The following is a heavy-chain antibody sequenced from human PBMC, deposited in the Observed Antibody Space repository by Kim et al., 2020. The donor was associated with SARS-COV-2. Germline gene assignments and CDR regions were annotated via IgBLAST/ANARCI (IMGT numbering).Heavy chain of an antibody. Sequence: STNYNPSLKSRVTISVDTSKNQFSLKLSSVTAADTAVYYCARGAVAGSFYWGQGTLVTVSS. J-gene: IGHJ4*02. V-gene: IGHV4-34*01. CDR2: ST. CDR3: ARGAVAGSFY. D-gene: IGHD6-19*01.